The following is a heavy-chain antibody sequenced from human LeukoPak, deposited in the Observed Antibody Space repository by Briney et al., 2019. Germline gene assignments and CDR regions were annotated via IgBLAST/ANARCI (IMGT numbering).Heavy chain of an antibody. CDR2: ISGSGGST. Sequence: GGSLRLSCAASGFTFSSYAMSWVRQAPGKGLEWVSAISGSGGSTYYADTVKGRFTISRDNSKNTLYLQMNSLRAEDTAVYYCAREYSSSSGLDYWGQGTLVTVSS. V-gene: IGHV3-23*01. CDR3: AREYSSSSGLDY. J-gene: IGHJ4*02. D-gene: IGHD6-6*01. CDR1: GFTFSSYA.